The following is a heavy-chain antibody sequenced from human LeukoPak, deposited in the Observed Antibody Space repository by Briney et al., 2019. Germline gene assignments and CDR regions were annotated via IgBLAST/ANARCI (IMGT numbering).Heavy chain of an antibody. V-gene: IGHV5-51*01. CDR1: GYRFTNYW. J-gene: IGHJ4*02. Sequence: GESLKISCKDSGYRFTNYWIVWVRQMPGKGLEWMGSTYFGDSDTRYSPSFQGQVTFSADKSIGSAYLQWSSLKASDTAIYYCARRRDGYNYYFDYWGQGTLVTVSS. CDR3: ARRRDGYNYYFDY. CDR2: TYFGDSDT. D-gene: IGHD5-24*01.